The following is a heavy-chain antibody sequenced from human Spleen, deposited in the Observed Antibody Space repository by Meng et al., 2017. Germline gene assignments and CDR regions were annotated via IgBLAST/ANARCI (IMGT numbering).Heavy chain of an antibody. CDR2: IFSSGGT. CDR1: GGSVSTGTYY. CDR3: ARFDFWSGSHSPDY. J-gene: IGHJ4*01. Sequence: QGDLAGAGPGLVRPSETLSLTCTVSGGSVSTGTYYWSWIRQPPGKRLEWIGYIFSSGGTDYNPSLKSRVTISVDASKNQFSLRLNSVTAADTAVYFCARFDFWSGSHSPDYWGHGTLVTASS. V-gene: IGHV4-61*01. D-gene: IGHD3-3*01.